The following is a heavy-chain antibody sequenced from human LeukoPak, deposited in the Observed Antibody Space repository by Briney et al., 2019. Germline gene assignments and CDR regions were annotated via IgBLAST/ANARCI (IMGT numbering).Heavy chain of an antibody. Sequence: SVKVSCKASGGTFSSYAISWVRQAPGQGLEWMGGIIPIFGTANYAQKFQGRVTITADESTSTAYMELSSLRSEDTAVYYCARHILRRSVAGTAYYYGMDVWGQGTTVTVSS. D-gene: IGHD6-19*01. V-gene: IGHV1-69*13. CDR2: IIPIFGTA. CDR3: ARHILRRSVAGTAYYYGMDV. CDR1: GGTFSSYA. J-gene: IGHJ6*02.